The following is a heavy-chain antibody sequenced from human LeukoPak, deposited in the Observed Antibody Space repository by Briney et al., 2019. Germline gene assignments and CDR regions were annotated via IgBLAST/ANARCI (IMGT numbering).Heavy chain of an antibody. D-gene: IGHD1-20*01. CDR3: AKGTSYNWNDGWFDP. CDR1: GFTFSSYA. V-gene: IGHV3-30*04. Sequence: GRSLRLSCAASGFTFSSYAMHWVRQAPGKGLEWVAVISYDGSNKYYADSVKGRFTISRDNSKNTLYLQMNSLRAEDTAVYYCAKGTSYNWNDGWFDPWGNGILVTVSS. CDR2: ISYDGSNK. J-gene: IGHJ5*02.